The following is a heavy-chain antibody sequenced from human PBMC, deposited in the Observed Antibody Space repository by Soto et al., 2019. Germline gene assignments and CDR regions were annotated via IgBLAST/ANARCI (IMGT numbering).Heavy chain of an antibody. CDR1: GGTFSSYS. J-gene: IGHJ4*02. D-gene: IGHD1-26*01. V-gene: IGHV1-69*01. Sequence: QVQPVQSGAEVKKPGSSVKVSCKASGGTFSSYSINWVRKAPGQGLEWMGEIIPIFGTANYAQKFQGRVTITAAESTSTAYMELSSLRSEDTAVYYCARDGGRHSGGIDYWGQGTLVTVSS. CDR3: ARDGGRHSGGIDY. CDR2: IIPIFGTA.